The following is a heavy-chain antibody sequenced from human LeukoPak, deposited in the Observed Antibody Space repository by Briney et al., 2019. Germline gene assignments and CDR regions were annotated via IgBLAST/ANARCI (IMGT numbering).Heavy chain of an antibody. D-gene: IGHD2-8*02. CDR1: GGSISRYY. CDR2: IFYTGST. J-gene: IGHJ6*03. V-gene: IGHV4-59*12. Sequence: SETLSLTCTVSGGSISRYYWSWIRQPPGKGLVWIGYIFYTGSTNYNPSLKSRVTISVDTSKNQFSLKLSSVTAADTAVYYCARALLVTTSGYFYYYMDVWGKGTTVSVSS. CDR3: ARALLVTTSGYFYYYMDV.